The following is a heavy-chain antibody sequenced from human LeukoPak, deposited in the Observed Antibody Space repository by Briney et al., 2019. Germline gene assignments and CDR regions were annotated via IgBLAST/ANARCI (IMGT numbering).Heavy chain of an antibody. CDR2: ISGSGGTT. J-gene: IGHJ4*02. CDR3: AKGYSTRGYFDS. D-gene: IGHD2-15*01. V-gene: IGHV3-23*01. Sequence: GGSLSLSCAASGFTFSSYAMGWVRQAPGKGLEWVSTISGSGGTTYYADSVKGRFTISRDNSKNTLYLQMNSLRAEDTAVYYCAKGYSTRGYFDSWGQGTLVTVSS. CDR1: GFTFSSYA.